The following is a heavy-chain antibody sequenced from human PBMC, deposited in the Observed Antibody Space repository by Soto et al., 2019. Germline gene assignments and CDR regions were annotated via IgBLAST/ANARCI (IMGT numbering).Heavy chain of an antibody. D-gene: IGHD2-8*01. Sequence: ASVKVSCKASGYTFTSYDINWVRQATGQGLERMGWMNPNSGNTGYAQKFQGRVTMTRNTSISTAYMELSSLRSEDTAVYYCAKFADYCTNGVCYYWFDPWGQGTLVTVSS. CDR3: AKFADYCTNGVCYYWFDP. CDR2: MNPNSGNT. V-gene: IGHV1-8*01. CDR1: GYTFTSYD. J-gene: IGHJ5*02.